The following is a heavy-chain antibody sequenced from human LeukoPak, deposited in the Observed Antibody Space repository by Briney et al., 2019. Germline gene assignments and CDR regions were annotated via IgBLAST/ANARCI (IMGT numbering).Heavy chain of an antibody. CDR1: GGSISSYY. J-gene: IGHJ4*02. D-gene: IGHD5-24*01. CDR2: IYYSGST. CDR3: ARGGDGYNSYYFDY. V-gene: IGHV4-59*01. Sequence: SETLSLTCTASGGSISSYYWSWIRQPPGKGLEWIGYIYYSGSTNYNPSLKSRVTISVDTSKNQFSLKLSSVTAADTAVYYCARGGDGYNSYYFDYWGQGTLVTVSS.